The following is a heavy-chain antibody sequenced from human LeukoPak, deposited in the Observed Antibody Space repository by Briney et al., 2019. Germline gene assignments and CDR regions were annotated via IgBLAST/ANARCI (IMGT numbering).Heavy chain of an antibody. V-gene: IGHV3-23*01. CDR3: AKDPYSSGPYNWFDP. CDR2: ISGSGDST. Sequence: GGSLRLSCAASGFTFSSYAMTWVRKAPGKGLEWVSAISGSGDSTYYADSVKGLFTISRDNSKNTLYLQMNRLRAEDTAVYYCAKDPYSSGPYNWFDPWGQGTLVTVSS. D-gene: IGHD6-19*01. CDR1: GFTFSSYA. J-gene: IGHJ5*02.